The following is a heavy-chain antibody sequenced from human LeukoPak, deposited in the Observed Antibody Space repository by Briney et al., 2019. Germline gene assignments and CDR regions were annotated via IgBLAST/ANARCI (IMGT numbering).Heavy chain of an antibody. CDR1: GFTFDDYA. Sequence: PGGSLRLSCAASGFTFDDYAMHWVRQAPGKGLEWVSGISWNSGSIGYADSVKGRFTISRDNAKNSLYLQMNSLRAEDTALYYCAKEYRFDPWGQGTLVTVSS. D-gene: IGHD2-2*02. CDR3: AKEYRFDP. J-gene: IGHJ5*02. CDR2: ISWNSGSI. V-gene: IGHV3-9*01.